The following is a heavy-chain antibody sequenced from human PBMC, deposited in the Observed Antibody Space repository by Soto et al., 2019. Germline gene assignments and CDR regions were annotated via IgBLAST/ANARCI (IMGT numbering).Heavy chain of an antibody. Sequence: GSLRLSFAGSVFTFCSCSMNWVRQAPGKGLEWVSSISSSSSYIYYADSVKGRFTISRDNAKNSLYLQMNSLRSEDTAVYYCARVGDRSGSYRRPFDYWGQGTLVTVSS. V-gene: IGHV3-21*01. D-gene: IGHD1-26*01. CDR3: ARVGDRSGSYRRPFDY. CDR1: VFTFCSCS. CDR2: ISSSSSYI. J-gene: IGHJ4*02.